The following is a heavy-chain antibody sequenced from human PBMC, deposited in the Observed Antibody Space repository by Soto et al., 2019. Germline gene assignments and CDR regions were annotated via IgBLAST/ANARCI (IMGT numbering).Heavy chain of an antibody. CDR3: ARGGASSKWIEP. Sequence: PSETLSLTCTVSGGSISGYYWSWIRQPPGKGLEWIGYIYYTGNTIYNPSLNSRVTMSVDTSKNQFSLHLNYVTAADTAVYYCARGGASSKWIEPWGQGTLVTVS. J-gene: IGHJ5*02. V-gene: IGHV4-59*01. CDR1: GGSISGYY. D-gene: IGHD3-10*01. CDR2: IYYTGNT.